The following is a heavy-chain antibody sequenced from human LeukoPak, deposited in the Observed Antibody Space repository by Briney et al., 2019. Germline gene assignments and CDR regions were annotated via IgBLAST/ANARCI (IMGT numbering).Heavy chain of an antibody. J-gene: IGHJ6*03. V-gene: IGHV4-39*01. Sequence: SETLSLTCTVSGGSISSGSHYWSWIRQPAGKGLEWIGSIYYSGSTYYNPSLKSRVTISVDTSKNQFSLKLSSVTAADTAVYYCARAIAPRGYYYYYYMDVWGKGTTVTISS. D-gene: IGHD2-21*01. CDR2: IYYSGST. CDR1: GGSISSGSHY. CDR3: ARAIAPRGYYYYYYMDV.